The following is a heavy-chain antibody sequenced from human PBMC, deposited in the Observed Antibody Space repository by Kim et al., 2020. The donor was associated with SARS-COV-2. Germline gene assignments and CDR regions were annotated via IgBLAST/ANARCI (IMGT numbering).Heavy chain of an antibody. CDR2: ISYDGSNK. J-gene: IGHJ4*02. CDR1: GFTFSSYA. V-gene: IGHV3-30*04. CDR3: ARMRAAGILDY. D-gene: IGHD6-13*01. Sequence: GGSLRLSCAASGFTFSSYAMHWVRQAPGKGLEWVAVISYDGSNKYYADSVKGRFTISRDNSKNTLYLQMNSLRAEDTAVYYCARMRAAGILDYWGQGTLVTVSS.